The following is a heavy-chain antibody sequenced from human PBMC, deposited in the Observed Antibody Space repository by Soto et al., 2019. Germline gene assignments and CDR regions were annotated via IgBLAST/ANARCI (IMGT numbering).Heavy chain of an antibody. V-gene: IGHV4-34*01. D-gene: IGHD3-3*01. CDR3: ARGLPQFGVVIPIVGYYFDY. CDR1: GGSFSGYY. CDR2: INHSGST. Sequence: QVQLQQWGAGLLKPSETLSLTCAVYGGSFSGYYWSWIRQPPGKGLEWIGEINHSGSTNYNPSLKSRVTISVDTSKNQFSLKLSSVTAADTAVYYCARGLPQFGVVIPIVGYYFDYWGQGTLVTVSS. J-gene: IGHJ4*02.